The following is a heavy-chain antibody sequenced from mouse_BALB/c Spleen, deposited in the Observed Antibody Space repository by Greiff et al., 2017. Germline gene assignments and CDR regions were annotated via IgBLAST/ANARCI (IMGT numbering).Heavy chain of an antibody. Sequence: EVQLQESGGGLVKPGGSLKLSCAASGFTFSSYAMSWVRQTPEKRLEWVASISSGGSTYYPDSVKGRFTISRDNARNILYLQMSSLRSEDTAMYYCARGPYGNYGMDYWGQGTSVTVSS. V-gene: IGHV5-6-5*01. CDR2: ISSGGST. D-gene: IGHD2-1*01. J-gene: IGHJ4*01. CDR3: ARGPYGNYGMDY. CDR1: GFTFSSYA.